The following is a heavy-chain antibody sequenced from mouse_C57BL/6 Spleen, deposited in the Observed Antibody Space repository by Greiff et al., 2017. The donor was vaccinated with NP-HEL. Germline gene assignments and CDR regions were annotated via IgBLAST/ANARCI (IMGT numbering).Heavy chain of an antibody. CDR2: ISSGSSTI. V-gene: IGHV5-17*01. CDR3: ARLYYGSRGGYFDY. J-gene: IGHJ2*01. CDR1: GFTFSDYG. Sequence: EVQLVESGGGLVKPGGSLKLSCAASGFTFSDYGMHWVRQAPEKGLEWVAYISSGSSTIYYADTVKGRFTISRDNAKNTLFLQMTSLRSEDTAMYYCARLYYGSRGGYFDYWGQGTTLTVSS. D-gene: IGHD1-1*01.